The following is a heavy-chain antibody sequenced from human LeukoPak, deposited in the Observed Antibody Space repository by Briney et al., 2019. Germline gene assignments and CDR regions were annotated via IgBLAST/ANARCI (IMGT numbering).Heavy chain of an antibody. CDR1: GYTFTSYG. CDR3: ARGGRWELPRPYAFDI. J-gene: IGHJ3*02. Sequence: ASVKVSCKASGYTFTSYGISWLRQAPGQGLEWMGWISTYNGHTNYAQKLQGRVTMTTDTSTSTAYMELRNLRSDDTAVYYCARGGRWELPRPYAFDIWGQGTMVTVSS. V-gene: IGHV1-18*01. D-gene: IGHD1-26*01. CDR2: ISTYNGHT.